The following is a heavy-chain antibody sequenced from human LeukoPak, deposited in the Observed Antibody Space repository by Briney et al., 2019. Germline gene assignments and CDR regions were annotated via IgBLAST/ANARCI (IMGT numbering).Heavy chain of an antibody. CDR2: IYYSGSI. J-gene: IGHJ4*02. V-gene: IGHV4-59*01. Sequence: SETLSLTCTVSGGSISSYYWSWIRQPPGKGLEWIGYIYYSGSINYNPSLKSRVTISVDTSKNQFSLKLSSVTAADTAVYYCARGSPTVSFDYWGQGTLVTVSS. CDR1: GGSISSYY. CDR3: ARGSPTVSFDY. D-gene: IGHD4-17*01.